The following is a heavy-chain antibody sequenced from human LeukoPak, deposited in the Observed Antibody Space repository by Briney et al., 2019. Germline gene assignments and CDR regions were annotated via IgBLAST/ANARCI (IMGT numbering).Heavy chain of an antibody. J-gene: IGHJ4*02. CDR3: ARAGGEWELLSYFDY. CDR2: INPSGGST. CDR1: GYTFTSYY. D-gene: IGHD1-26*01. V-gene: IGHV1-46*01. Sequence: ASEKVSCKASGYTFTSYYMHWVRQAPGQGLEWMGIINPSGGSTSYAQKFQGRVTMTRDTSTSTVYMELSSLRSEDTAVYYCARAGGEWELLSYFDYWGQGTLVTVSS.